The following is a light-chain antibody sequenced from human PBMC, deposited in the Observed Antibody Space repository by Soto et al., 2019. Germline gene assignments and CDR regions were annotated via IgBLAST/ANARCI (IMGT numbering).Light chain of an antibody. J-gene: IGKJ1*01. Sequence: EIVVTQSPATLSVSPGERATLSCRASQSVGINVAWYQQKPGQAPSLLIYEGSTRATGIPARFSGSGSGTDFTLTISSLQSGDLADYHCQQYNSWPRTFGQGTKVEIK. CDR3: QQYNSWPRT. CDR2: EGS. CDR1: QSVGIN. V-gene: IGKV3-15*01.